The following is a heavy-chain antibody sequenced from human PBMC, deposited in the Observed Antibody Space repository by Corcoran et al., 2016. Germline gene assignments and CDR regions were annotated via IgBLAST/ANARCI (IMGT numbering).Heavy chain of an antibody. J-gene: IGHJ4*02. D-gene: IGHD6-13*01. V-gene: IGHV3-30*18. CDR2: ISYDGSNK. CDR1: GFTFSSYG. CDR3: AKDGGYSSSWYAY. Sequence: QVQLVESGGGVVQPGRSLRLSCAASGFTFSSYGMHWVRQAPGKGLEWVAVISYDGSNKYYADSVKGRFTISRDNSKNTLYLQMNSLRAEDTAVYYCAKDGGYSSSWYAYWGQGTLVTVSS.